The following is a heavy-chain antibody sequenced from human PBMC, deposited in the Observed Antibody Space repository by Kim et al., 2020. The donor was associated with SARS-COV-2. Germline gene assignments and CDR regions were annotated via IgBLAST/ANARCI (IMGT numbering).Heavy chain of an antibody. CDR2: INPNSGGT. V-gene: IGHV1-2*06. CDR3: ARDPSRGPPYYYYGMDV. CDR1: GYTFTGYY. D-gene: IGHD5-12*01. Sequence: ASVKVSCKASGYTFTGYYMHWVRQAPGQGLEWMGRINPNSGGTNYAQKFQGRVTMTRDTSISTAYMELSRLRSDDTAVYYCARDPSRGPPYYYYGMDVWGQGTTVTVSS. J-gene: IGHJ6*02.